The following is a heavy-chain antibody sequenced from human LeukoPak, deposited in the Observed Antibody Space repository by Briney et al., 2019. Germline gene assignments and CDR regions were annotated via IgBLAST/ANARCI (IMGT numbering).Heavy chain of an antibody. V-gene: IGHV3-48*02. Sequence: GGSLRLSCAASGFAFSIYSMNWVRQPPGKGLEWVSYISSSSTSIYYADSVKRRFTISRDNAKNSLYLQMNSLRDDDTAVYYCASSDDYGGNRFDYWGQGTLVTVSS. D-gene: IGHD4-23*01. CDR3: ASSDDYGGNRFDY. CDR2: ISSSSTSI. CDR1: GFAFSIYS. J-gene: IGHJ4*02.